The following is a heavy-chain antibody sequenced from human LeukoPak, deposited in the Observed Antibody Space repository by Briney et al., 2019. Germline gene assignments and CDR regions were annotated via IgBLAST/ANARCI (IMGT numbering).Heavy chain of an antibody. D-gene: IGHD3-10*01. V-gene: IGHV4-34*01. CDR1: GFTFSSYA. Sequence: TGGSLRLSCAASGFTFSSYAMSWIRQPPGKGLEWIGEINHSGSTNYNPSLKSRVTISVDTSKNQFSLKLSSVTAADTAVYYCARRVFTMVRGVITRPAYFDYWGQGTLVTVSS. J-gene: IGHJ4*02. CDR3: ARRVFTMVRGVITRPAYFDY. CDR2: INHSGST.